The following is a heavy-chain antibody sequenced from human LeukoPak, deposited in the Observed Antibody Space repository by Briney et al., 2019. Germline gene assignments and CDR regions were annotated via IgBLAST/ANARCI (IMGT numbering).Heavy chain of an antibody. D-gene: IGHD3-22*01. Sequence: SETLSLTCTVSGGSISSGGYYWSWIRQHPGKGLEWIGYIYYSGSTYYNPSLKSRVTISVDTPKNQFSLKLSSVTAADTAVYYCAREENYYDSSGYRNWYFDLWGRGTLVTVSS. J-gene: IGHJ2*01. CDR2: IYYSGST. CDR3: AREENYYDSSGYRNWYFDL. V-gene: IGHV4-31*03. CDR1: GGSISSGGYY.